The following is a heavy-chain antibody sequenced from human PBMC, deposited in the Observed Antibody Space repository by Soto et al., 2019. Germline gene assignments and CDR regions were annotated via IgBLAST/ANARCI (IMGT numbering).Heavy chain of an antibody. V-gene: IGHV3-23*01. CDR1: GFTFGTYA. CDR2: IAGSGGST. J-gene: IGHJ5*02. D-gene: IGHD5-18*01. CDR3: AKDRSVDTRDWFDP. Sequence: GGSLRLSCAASGFTFGTYAMNWVRQAPGKGLEWVSGIAGSGGSTYYADSVKGRFTISRDNSKNTLYLQMNSLRADDTAVYYCAKDRSVDTRDWFDPWGQGTLVTVSS.